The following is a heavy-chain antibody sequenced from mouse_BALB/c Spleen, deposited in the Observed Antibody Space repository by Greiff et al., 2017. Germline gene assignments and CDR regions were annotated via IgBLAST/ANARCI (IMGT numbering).Heavy chain of an antibody. Sequence: EVQLVESGGGLVKPGGSLKLSCAASGFTFSDYYMYWVRQTPEKRLEWVATISDGGSYTYYPDSVKGRFTISRDNAKNNLYLQMSSLKSEDTAMYYCARVGNYGNFDYWGQGTTLTVSS. V-gene: IGHV5-4*02. J-gene: IGHJ2*01. CDR1: GFTFSDYY. CDR2: ISDGGSYT. D-gene: IGHD2-1*01. CDR3: ARVGNYGNFDY.